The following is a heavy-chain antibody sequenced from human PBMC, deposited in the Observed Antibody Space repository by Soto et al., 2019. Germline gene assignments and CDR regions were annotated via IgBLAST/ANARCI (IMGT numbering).Heavy chain of an antibody. CDR3: AAPEGYSGSYFDY. CDR2: INPNNGGT. D-gene: IGHD1-26*01. Sequence: QVQLVQSGAEVKQPGASVRVSCRASRYTFTGYYMHWVRQAPGQGLEWMGWINPNNGGTNYAQKFRGRVTMTSDTSISTAYMELNSLRFDDTAVYYCAAPEGYSGSYFDYWGQGTLVTVSS. CDR1: RYTFTGYY. V-gene: IGHV1-2*02. J-gene: IGHJ4*02.